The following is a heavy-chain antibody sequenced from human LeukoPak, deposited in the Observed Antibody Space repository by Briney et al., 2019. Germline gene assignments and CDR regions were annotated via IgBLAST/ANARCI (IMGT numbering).Heavy chain of an antibody. CDR2: INPNSGGT. J-gene: IGHJ6*03. CDR1: GYTFTSYA. V-gene: IGHV1-2*02. D-gene: IGHD2-2*01. Sequence: GASVKVSCKASGYTFTSYAMNWVRQAPGQGLEWMGWINPNSGGTNYAQKFQGRVTMIRDTSISTAYMELSRLRSDDTAVYYCAREWYQLLTGYYMDVWGKGTTVTVSS. CDR3: AREWYQLLTGYYMDV.